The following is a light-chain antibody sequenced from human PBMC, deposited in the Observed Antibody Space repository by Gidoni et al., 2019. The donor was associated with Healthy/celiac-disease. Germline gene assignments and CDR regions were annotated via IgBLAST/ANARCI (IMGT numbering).Light chain of an antibody. CDR1: QSIRSY. Sequence: DIQMTQSPSSLSASVGDRVTITCRASQSIRSYLNWYQQKPGKAPKLLIYAASSLQSGVPSRFSGSGSGTDFTLTISSLQPEDFPTYYCQPSYSTPLTFGQGPRLEIK. J-gene: IGKJ5*01. CDR2: AAS. CDR3: QPSYSTPLT. V-gene: IGKV1-39*01.